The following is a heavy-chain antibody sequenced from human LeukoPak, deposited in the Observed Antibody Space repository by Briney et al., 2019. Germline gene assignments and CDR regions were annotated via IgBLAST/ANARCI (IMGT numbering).Heavy chain of an antibody. CDR2: IYSGGDT. CDR1: GFTVSSNY. CDR3: ARDGKDDAFDI. V-gene: IGHV3-53*01. J-gene: IGHJ3*02. Sequence: GGSLRLSCVVSGFTVSSNYMSWVRQAPGKGLDWVSVIYSGGDTYYADSVKGRFTISRDNSKSTLYLQMNSLRAEDTAVYYCARDGKDDAFDIWGQGTMVTVSS. D-gene: IGHD1-1*01.